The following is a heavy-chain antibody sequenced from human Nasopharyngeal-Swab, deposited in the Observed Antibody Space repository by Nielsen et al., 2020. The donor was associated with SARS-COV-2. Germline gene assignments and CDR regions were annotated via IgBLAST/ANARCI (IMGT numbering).Heavy chain of an antibody. J-gene: IGHJ4*02. Sequence: GESLKISCAASGFTFSSYWMSWVRQAPGKGLEWVASIKQDGSEKYYVDSVKGRFTISRDNAKNSLYLQMNSLRAEDTAVYYCARDPAAAAPSHRWGQGTLVTVSS. CDR3: ARDPAAAAPSHR. CDR1: GFTFSSYW. V-gene: IGHV3-7*03. CDR2: IKQDGSEK. D-gene: IGHD6-13*01.